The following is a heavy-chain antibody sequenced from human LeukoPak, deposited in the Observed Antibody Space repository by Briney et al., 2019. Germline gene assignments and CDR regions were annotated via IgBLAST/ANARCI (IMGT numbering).Heavy chain of an antibody. CDR2: IIPILGTA. J-gene: IGHJ5*02. Sequence: ASVKVSCKASGGTFSSYAISWVRQAPGQGLDWMGRIIPILGTANYAQKFQGRVTITTDESTSTAYMELSSLRSEDTAVYYCARHDCTNGVCYPYNWFDPWGQGTLVTVSS. V-gene: IGHV1-69*11. D-gene: IGHD2-8*01. CDR3: ARHDCTNGVCYPYNWFDP. CDR1: GGTFSSYA.